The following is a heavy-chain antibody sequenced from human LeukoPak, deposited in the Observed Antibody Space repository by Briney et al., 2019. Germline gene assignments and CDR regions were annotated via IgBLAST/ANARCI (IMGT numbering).Heavy chain of an antibody. J-gene: IGHJ6*02. D-gene: IGHD6-19*01. V-gene: IGHV3-21*01. CDR3: AREAWAVAGTGYYYYGMDV. CDR2: ISSSSRYI. Sequence: GGSLRLSCGASGFSFSSYSMNWVRQAPGKGLEWVSSISSSSRYISYADSVQGRFTISRDNAKSSLYLQMSSLRAEDTAVYYCAREAWAVAGTGYYYYGMDVWGQGTTVTVSS. CDR1: GFSFSSYS.